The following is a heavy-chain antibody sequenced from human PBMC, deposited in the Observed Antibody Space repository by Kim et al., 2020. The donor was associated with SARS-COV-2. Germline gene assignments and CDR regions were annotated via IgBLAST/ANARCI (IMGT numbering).Heavy chain of an antibody. CDR2: IWYDGSNK. J-gene: IGHJ6*02. D-gene: IGHD3-16*01. Sequence: GGSLRLSCAASGFTFSSYGMHWVRQAPGKGLEWVAVIWYDGSNKYYADSVKGRFTISRDNSKNTLYLQMNSLRAEDTAVYYCARDGPGYYDYVWGSVTYYYYGMDVWGQGTTVPVSS. V-gene: IGHV3-33*01. CDR1: GFTFSSYG. CDR3: ARDGPGYYDYVWGSVTYYYYGMDV.